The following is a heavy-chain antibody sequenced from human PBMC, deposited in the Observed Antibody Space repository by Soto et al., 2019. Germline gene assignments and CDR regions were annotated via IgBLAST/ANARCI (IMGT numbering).Heavy chain of an antibody. D-gene: IGHD2-21*02. J-gene: IGHJ6*02. CDR3: AKCGGDWGNYYYYYGMDV. CDR1: GFTFSSYA. V-gene: IGHV3-23*01. CDR2: ISGSGGST. Sequence: LRLSCAASGFTFSSYAMSWVRQAPGKGLEWVSAISGSGGSTYYADSVKGRFTISRDNSKNTLYLQVNSLRAEDTAVYYCAKCGGDWGNYYYYYGMDVWGQGTTVTVSS.